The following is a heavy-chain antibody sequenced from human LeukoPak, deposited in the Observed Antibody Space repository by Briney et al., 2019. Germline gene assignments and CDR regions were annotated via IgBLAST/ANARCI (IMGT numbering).Heavy chain of an antibody. J-gene: IGHJ4*02. D-gene: IGHD3-9*01. Sequence: ASGTLSLTCAVSGGSISSSNWWSWVRPPPGKGLEWIGEIYHSGSTNYNPSLKSRVTISVDKSKNQFSLKLSSVTAADTAVYYCARARVGYDILTGYYKRGIDYWGQGTLVTVSS. CDR1: GGSISSSNW. CDR2: IYHSGST. V-gene: IGHV4-4*02. CDR3: ARARVGYDILTGYYKRGIDY.